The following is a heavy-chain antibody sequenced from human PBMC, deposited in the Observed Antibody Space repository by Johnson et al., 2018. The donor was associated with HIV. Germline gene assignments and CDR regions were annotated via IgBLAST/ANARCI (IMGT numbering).Heavy chain of an antibody. J-gene: IGHJ3*02. CDR1: GFTVSSNY. Sequence: VQLVESGGGVVRPGGSLRLSCAASGFTVSSNYMSWVRQAPGKGLEWVSVIYSGGSTYYADSVKGRFTISRDNSKNTLYLQMNSLRAEDTAVYYCARGRAYYYDSSGDAFDIWGQGTMVTVSS. CDR3: ARGRAYYYDSSGDAFDI. D-gene: IGHD3-22*01. CDR2: IYSGGST. V-gene: IGHV3-53*01.